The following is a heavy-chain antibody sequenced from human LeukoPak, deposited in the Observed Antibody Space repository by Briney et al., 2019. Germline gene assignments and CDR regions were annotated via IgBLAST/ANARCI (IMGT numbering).Heavy chain of an antibody. D-gene: IGHD3-10*01. Sequence: SETLSLTCAVYGGSFSVYYWSWIRQPPGKGLEWIGEINHSGSTNYNPSLKSRVTISVDTSKNQFSLKLSSVTAADTAVYYCARDHSYGSGSYWFDPWGQGTLVTVSS. CDR3: ARDHSYGSGSYWFDP. CDR2: INHSGST. V-gene: IGHV4-34*01. CDR1: GGSFSVYY. J-gene: IGHJ5*02.